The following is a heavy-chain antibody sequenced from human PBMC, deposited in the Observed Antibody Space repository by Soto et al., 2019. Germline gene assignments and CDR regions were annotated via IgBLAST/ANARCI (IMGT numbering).Heavy chain of an antibody. V-gene: IGHV3-48*02. D-gene: IGHD5-12*01. CDR3: ARAPWLQYGGYATKDNAPYYYYYMDV. J-gene: IGHJ6*03. CDR2: ISSSSSTI. CDR1: GFTFSSYS. Sequence: LRLSCAASGFTFSSYSMNWVRQAPGKGLEWVSYISSSSSTIYYADSVKGRFTISRDNAKNTRYLQMSSLRDEDTAVYYCARAPWLQYGGYATKDNAPYYYYYMDVWGKGTTVTVSS.